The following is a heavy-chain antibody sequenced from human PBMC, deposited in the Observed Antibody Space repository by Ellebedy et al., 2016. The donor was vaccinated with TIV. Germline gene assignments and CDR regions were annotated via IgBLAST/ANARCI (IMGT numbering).Heavy chain of an antibody. CDR3: ARGWWDYGF. V-gene: IGHV3-7*01. D-gene: IGHD3-10*01. J-gene: IGHJ4*02. CDR2: IKQDGNEK. Sequence: GESLKISCAASGFIFSNYAMSWVRLAPGKGLEWVATIKQDGNEKFYVDSVRGRFTISRDNAKNSLFLQMDSLRGEDTAVYYFARGWWDYGFWGQGTLVTVSS. CDR1: GFIFSNYA.